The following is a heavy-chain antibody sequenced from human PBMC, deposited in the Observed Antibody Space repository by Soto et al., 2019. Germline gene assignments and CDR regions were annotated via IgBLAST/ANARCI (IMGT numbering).Heavy chain of an antibody. V-gene: IGHV3-30*18. CDR1: GFTFSSYG. CDR3: AKVRSIAARPSYFDY. CDR2: ISYDGSNK. J-gene: IGHJ4*02. D-gene: IGHD6-6*01. Sequence: GGSLRLSCAASGFTFSSYGMHWVRQAPGKGLEWVAVISYDGSNKYYADSVKGRFTISRDNSKNTLYLQMNSLRAEDTAVYYCAKVRSIAARPSYFDYWGQGTLVTVSS.